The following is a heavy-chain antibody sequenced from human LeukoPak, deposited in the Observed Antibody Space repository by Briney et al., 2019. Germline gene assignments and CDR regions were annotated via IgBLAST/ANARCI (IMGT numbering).Heavy chain of an antibody. J-gene: IGHJ4*02. Sequence: GGSLRLSCAASGFTFSSYGMSWVRQAPGKGLEWLSSISDTGSSTYYADSVKGRFTISRDNSKNTLYLQMNSLRAEDTAIYYCAKDLRGYSGYGYFDYWGQGTLVTVSS. D-gene: IGHD5-12*01. CDR2: ISDTGSST. CDR3: AKDLRGYSGYGYFDY. V-gene: IGHV3-23*01. CDR1: GFTFSSYG.